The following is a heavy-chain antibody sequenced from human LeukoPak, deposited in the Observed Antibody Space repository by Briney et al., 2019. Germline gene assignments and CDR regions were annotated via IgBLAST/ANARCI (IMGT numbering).Heavy chain of an antibody. CDR2: IYDSGSS. V-gene: IGHV4-61*08. CDR3: VRGGAIPAAGFFDH. D-gene: IGHD6-13*01. CDR1: GGSISSSAYY. J-gene: IGHJ4*02. Sequence: SETLSLTCSVSGGSISSSAYYWSWIRQAPGKGLEWIGYIYDSGSSNHNPSLQSRVTISVDTSKNQFALKVRSVTAADTAVYYCVRGGAIPAAGFFDHWGQGTLVTVSS.